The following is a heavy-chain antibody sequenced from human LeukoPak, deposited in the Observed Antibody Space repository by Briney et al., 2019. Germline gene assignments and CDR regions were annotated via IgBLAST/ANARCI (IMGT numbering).Heavy chain of an antibody. D-gene: IGHD5-18*01. J-gene: IGHJ6*03. CDR2: IYCSGST. CDR3: ARSGGYSYGFSTDYYMDV. V-gene: IGHV4-59*01. CDR1: GGSISSYF. Sequence: PSETLSLTCTVPGGSISSYFWSWIRQPPGEGLEWIGYIYCSGSTNYSPPLKGRVTISVGTSKNQFSLKLSSVTAADTAVYYCARSGGYSYGFSTDYYMDVWGKGTTVTVSS.